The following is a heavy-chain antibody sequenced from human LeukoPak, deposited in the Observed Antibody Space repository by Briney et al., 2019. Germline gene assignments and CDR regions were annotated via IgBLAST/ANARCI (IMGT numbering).Heavy chain of an antibody. CDR2: TQQDGSEK. CDR1: GFTFSSYC. V-gene: IGHV3-7*03. Sequence: GGSLRLSCAASGFTFSSYCMSWVRQAPGKGLEWVANTQQDGSEKYYVDSVKGRFTISRDNAKNSLYLQMNSLRAEDTAVYYCARCRTTVTAIPGYWGQGTLVTVSS. D-gene: IGHD4-17*01. J-gene: IGHJ4*02. CDR3: ARCRTTVTAIPGY.